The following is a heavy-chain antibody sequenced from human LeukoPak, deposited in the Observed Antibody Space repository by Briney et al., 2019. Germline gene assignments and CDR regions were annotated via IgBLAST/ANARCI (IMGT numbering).Heavy chain of an antibody. CDR2: IYYIGNT. V-gene: IGHV4-39*01. Sequence: SETLSLTCTVSGVSTSSRTHYWAWTRQPPGKGLEWIGGIYYIGNTYYNPSLKSRVTISVDTSKNQFSLKLSSVTAADAAVYYCARQDVATSGNYFDYWGQGTLVTVSS. D-gene: IGHD6-13*01. CDR1: GVSTSSRTHY. CDR3: ARQDVATSGNYFDY. J-gene: IGHJ4*02.